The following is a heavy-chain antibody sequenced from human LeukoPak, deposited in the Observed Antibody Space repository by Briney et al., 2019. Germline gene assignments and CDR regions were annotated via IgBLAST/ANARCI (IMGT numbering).Heavy chain of an antibody. CDR3: VREAGYCASVCLKSDWFDP. J-gene: IGHJ5*02. CDR2: ISNGNT. Sequence: GGSLRLSCAASGFPFSNHAMSWVRQPPGKGLEWVAAISNGNTYYADSVRGRFTISRDDSRNMVYLQMNSLRDEDTALYYCVREAGYCASVCLKSDWFDPWGQGTLVTVSS. D-gene: IGHD2-21*02. V-gene: IGHV3-23*01. CDR1: GFPFSNHA.